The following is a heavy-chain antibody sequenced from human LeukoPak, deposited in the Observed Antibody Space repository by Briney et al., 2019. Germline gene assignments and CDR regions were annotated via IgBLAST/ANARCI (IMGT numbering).Heavy chain of an antibody. CDR1: GFTFSSYS. CDR3: ARDRGYGFDY. J-gene: IGHJ4*02. CDR2: ISSSSSTI. Sequence: GGSLRLSCAASGFTFSSYSMNWVRQAPGKGLEWVSYISSSSSTIYYADSVKGRFTISRDNAKNTLYLQMNSLRAEDTAVYYCARDRGYGFDYWGQGTLVTVSS. V-gene: IGHV3-48*01. D-gene: IGHD3-10*01.